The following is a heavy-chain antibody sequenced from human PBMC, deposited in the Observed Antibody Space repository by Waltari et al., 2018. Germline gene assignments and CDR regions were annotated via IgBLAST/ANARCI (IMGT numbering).Heavy chain of an antibody. Sequence: EVQLLESGGGLVQPGGSLRLSCAASGFTLSTYAMSWVRQAPGKGLEWVSVISGSGGNTNYADSVKGRFTITSDNSKNTLYLQMNSLRAEDTAVYYCAKDREGLYYFDYWGQGTLVTVSS. CDR1: GFTLSTYA. CDR2: ISGSGGNT. D-gene: IGHD1-26*01. CDR3: AKDREGLYYFDY. V-gene: IGHV3-23*01. J-gene: IGHJ4*02.